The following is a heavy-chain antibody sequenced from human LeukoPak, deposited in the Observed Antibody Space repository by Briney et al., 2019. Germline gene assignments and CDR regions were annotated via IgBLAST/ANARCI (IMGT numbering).Heavy chain of an antibody. CDR2: IYYSGST. J-gene: IGHJ4*02. CDR3: ARYVWGSYPTFEDY. CDR1: GGSISSYY. D-gene: IGHD3-16*02. Sequence: KSSETLSLTCTVSGGSISSYYWSWIRQPPGKGLEWIGYIYYSGSTNYNPSLKSRVTISVDTSKNQFSLKLSPVTAADTAVYYCARYVWGSYPTFEDYWGQGTLVTVSS. V-gene: IGHV4-59*01.